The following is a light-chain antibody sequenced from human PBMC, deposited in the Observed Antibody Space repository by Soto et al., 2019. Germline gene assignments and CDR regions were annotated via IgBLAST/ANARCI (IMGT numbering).Light chain of an antibody. Sequence: QSALTQPASVSGSPGQSITISCTGTSSDVGGYNYVSWYQQHPGKAPKLMIYDVSNRPSGVSNRFSGSKSVNTASLTISGLQAEDEADDYCSSYTSSSTYVVFGGGTKLTVL. J-gene: IGLJ2*01. CDR3: SSYTSSSTYVV. CDR1: SSDVGGYNY. CDR2: DVS. V-gene: IGLV2-14*01.